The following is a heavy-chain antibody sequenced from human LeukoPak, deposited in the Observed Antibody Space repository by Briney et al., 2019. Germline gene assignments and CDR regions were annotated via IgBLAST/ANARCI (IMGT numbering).Heavy chain of an antibody. V-gene: IGHV1-2*06. CDR3: ARETTLTGRYFYYYMDV. J-gene: IGHJ6*03. Sequence: ASVKVSCKASGYTFTGYYMHWVRQAPGQGLEWMGRINPISGGTNYAQKFQGRVTMTRDTSISTAYMELSRLRSDDTAVYYCARETTLTGRYFYYYMDVWGKGTTVTVSS. D-gene: IGHD2/OR15-2a*01. CDR1: GYTFTGYY. CDR2: INPISGGT.